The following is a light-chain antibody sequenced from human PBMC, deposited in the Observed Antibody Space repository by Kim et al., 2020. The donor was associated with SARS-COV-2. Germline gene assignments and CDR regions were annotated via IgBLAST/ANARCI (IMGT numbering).Light chain of an antibody. V-gene: IGLV3-19*01. CDR3: NARDSNDNVV. CDR1: SLRSYY. Sequence: VALGQTVRITCQGDSLRSYYATWYQQKPGQAPIVVIYGKNNRPSGIPDRFSGSSSGNTASLTITGTQAGDEAHYYCNARDSNDNVVFGGGTKMTVL. J-gene: IGLJ2*01. CDR2: GKN.